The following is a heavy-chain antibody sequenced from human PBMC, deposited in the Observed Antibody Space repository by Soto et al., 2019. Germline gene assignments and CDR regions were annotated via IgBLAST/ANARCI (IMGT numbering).Heavy chain of an antibody. V-gene: IGHV3-11*01. Sequence: PGGSLRLSCAASGFTFSDYYMSWIRQAPGKGLEWVSYISSSGSTIYYADSVKGRFTISRDNAKNSLYLQMNSLRAEDTAVYYCARQLYYDSSGYYYGQIDYWGQGTLVTVSS. CDR1: GFTFSDYY. J-gene: IGHJ4*02. CDR2: ISSSGSTI. D-gene: IGHD3-22*01. CDR3: ARQLYYDSSGYYYGQIDY.